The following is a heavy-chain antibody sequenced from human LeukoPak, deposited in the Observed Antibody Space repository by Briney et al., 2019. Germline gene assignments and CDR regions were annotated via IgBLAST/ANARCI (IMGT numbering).Heavy chain of an antibody. V-gene: IGHV3-23*01. Sequence: PGGSLRLSCAASGFTFSSYAMSWVRQAPGKGLEWVSAISGSGGSTYYADSVKGRFTISRDNSKNTLYLQMNSLRAEDTAVYYCAKDPYSYGHTGIDYWGQGTLVTVSS. D-gene: IGHD5-18*01. CDR3: AKDPYSYGHTGIDY. CDR2: ISGSGGST. J-gene: IGHJ4*02. CDR1: GFTFSSYA.